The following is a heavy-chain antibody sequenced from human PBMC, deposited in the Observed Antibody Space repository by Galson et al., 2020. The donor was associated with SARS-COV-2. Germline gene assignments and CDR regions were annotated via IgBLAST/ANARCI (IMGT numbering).Heavy chain of an antibody. CDR1: GGSISSYY. Sequence: SETLSLTCTVSGGSISSYYWSWIRQPPGKGLEWIGYIHYSGSTNYNPSLKSRVTISVDTSKNQFSLKLSSVTAADTAVYYCAREGEYSSPGFDYWGQGTLVTVSS. V-gene: IGHV4-59*01. D-gene: IGHD6-6*01. CDR3: AREGEYSSPGFDY. CDR2: IHYSGST. J-gene: IGHJ4*02.